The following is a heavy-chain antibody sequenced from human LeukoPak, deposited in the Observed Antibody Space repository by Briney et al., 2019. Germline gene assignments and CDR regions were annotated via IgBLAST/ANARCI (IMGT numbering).Heavy chain of an antibody. CDR3: AREIGGLGYDY. CDR1: GFTFSSYS. CDR2: INTSGRNI. V-gene: IGHV3-21*01. Sequence: GGSLRLSCAASGFTFSSYSMNWVRQAPGKGLEWVSSINTSGRNIYHADSVKGRFTISRDSAKNSLYLQMNSLRAEDTAVYYCAREIGGLGYDYWGQGTLVTVSS. D-gene: IGHD2/OR15-2a*01. J-gene: IGHJ4*02.